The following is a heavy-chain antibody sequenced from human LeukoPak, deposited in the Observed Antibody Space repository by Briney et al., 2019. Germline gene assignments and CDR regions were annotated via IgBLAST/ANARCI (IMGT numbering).Heavy chain of an antibody. Sequence: PSETLSLTCTVSGGSIGSLYWSWIRPSPGKGLEWIGYIHYSGYTYHNPSLTGRVTISVDVSRNQFSLRLTSVTAADTAICYCASDGGGNWFDPWGQGTLVTVSS. J-gene: IGHJ5*02. CDR3: ASDGGGNWFDP. CDR2: IHYSGYT. V-gene: IGHV4-59*01. CDR1: GGSIGSLY. D-gene: IGHD3-16*01.